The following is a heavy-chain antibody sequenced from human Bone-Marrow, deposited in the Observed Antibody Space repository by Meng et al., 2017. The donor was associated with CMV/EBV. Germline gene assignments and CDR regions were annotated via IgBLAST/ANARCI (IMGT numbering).Heavy chain of an antibody. Sequence: GESLKISCAASGFTFSDYYMTWVRQAPGKGLGWVANIKKDGSAEYYDYSVKGRCTISRDNAKRSLYLEMNSLRAEDTTAYFCVRLTDTWGQGTLVTVSS. CDR2: IKKDGSAE. J-gene: IGHJ5*02. CDR3: VRLTDT. D-gene: IGHD4/OR15-4a*01. CDR1: GFTFSDYY. V-gene: IGHV3-7*01.